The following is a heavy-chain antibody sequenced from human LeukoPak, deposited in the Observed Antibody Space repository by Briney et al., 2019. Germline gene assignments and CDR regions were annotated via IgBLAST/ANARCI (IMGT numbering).Heavy chain of an antibody. CDR3: ARDRGPIVLMDV. CDR2: IYYSGST. Sequence: PSETLSLTCTVSGGSISSSSYYWGWIRQPPGKGLEWIGSIYYSGSTYYNPSLKSRVTISVDTSKNQFSLKLSSVTAADTAVYYCARDRGPIVLMDVWGKGTTVTVSS. D-gene: IGHD2-15*01. J-gene: IGHJ6*03. V-gene: IGHV4-39*07. CDR1: GGSISSSSYY.